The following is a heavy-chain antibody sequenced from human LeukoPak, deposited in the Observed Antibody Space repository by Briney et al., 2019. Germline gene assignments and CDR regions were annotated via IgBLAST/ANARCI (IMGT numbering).Heavy chain of an antibody. J-gene: IGHJ4*02. V-gene: IGHV3-23*01. CDR2: ISGSDTST. CDR1: GFTFSSYA. CDR3: TKFDAPSSRKNY. Sequence: GGSLRLSCAPSGFTFSSYAMNWVRQAPGKGLEWVLTISGSDTSTYYADSVQGRFTISRDNSKNTLYMQMNSLRAEDTAVYYCTKFDAPSSRKNYWGQGTLVTVSS.